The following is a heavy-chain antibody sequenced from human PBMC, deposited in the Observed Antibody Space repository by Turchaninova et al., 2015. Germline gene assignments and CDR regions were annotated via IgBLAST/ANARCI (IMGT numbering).Heavy chain of an antibody. V-gene: IGHV1-3*01. D-gene: IGHD1-26*01. Sequence: QVQFVQSGTEVKMPGASVKVACKASGYTFTQNVLHWVRQAPGQRLEWMGWVNLGNGNTKYFQNFQGRFTITWDTSASIVYMNLNSLKSEDTAIYYCARGGYTGISFRFDHWGQGTLVTVSS. CDR2: VNLGNGNT. CDR1: GYTFTQNV. J-gene: IGHJ5*02. CDR3: ARGGYTGISFRFDH.